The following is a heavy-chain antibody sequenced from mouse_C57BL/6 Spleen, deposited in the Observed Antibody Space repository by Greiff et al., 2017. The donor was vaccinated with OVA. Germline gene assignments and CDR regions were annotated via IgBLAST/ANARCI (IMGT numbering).Heavy chain of an antibody. D-gene: IGHD1-1*01. Sequence: EVKLMESGGGLVKPGGSLKLSCAASGFTFSDYGMHWVRQAPEKGLEWVAYISSGSSTIYYADTVTGRFTIARDNAKNTLFLQMTSLRSEDTAMYYCARGGSSFLSFAYWGQGTLVTVSA. CDR1: GFTFSDYG. CDR2: ISSGSSTI. J-gene: IGHJ3*01. CDR3: ARGGSSFLSFAY. V-gene: IGHV5-17*01.